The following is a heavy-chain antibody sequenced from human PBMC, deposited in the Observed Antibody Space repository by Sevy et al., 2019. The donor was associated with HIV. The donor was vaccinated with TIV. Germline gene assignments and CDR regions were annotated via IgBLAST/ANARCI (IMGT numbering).Heavy chain of an antibody. V-gene: IGHV1-2*02. Sequence: ASVKVSCKASGYTFTGQYIHWVRHAPGQGLEWMGWINPKSGDSNYAQEFQGRVTMTRDTSINTAYMELSGLTSDDTAVYYCARDLRPRGYSYGSFDYWGQGTLVTVSS. D-gene: IGHD5-12*01. CDR3: ARDLRPRGYSYGSFDY. CDR2: INPKSGDS. J-gene: IGHJ4*02. CDR1: GYTFTGQY.